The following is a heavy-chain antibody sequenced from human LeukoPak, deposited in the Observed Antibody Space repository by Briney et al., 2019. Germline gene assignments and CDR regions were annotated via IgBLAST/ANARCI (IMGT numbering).Heavy chain of an antibody. J-gene: IGHJ3*02. V-gene: IGHV4-34*01. CDR3: ASLFVVVPAAIPLDAFDI. CDR1: GGSFSGYY. Sequence: SETLSLTCAVYGGSFSGYYWSWIRQPPGKGLEWIGEINHSGSTNYNPSLKSRVTISVDTSKNQFSLKLSSVTAADTAVYYCASLFVVVPAAIPLDAFDIWGQGTMVTVSS. CDR2: INHSGST. D-gene: IGHD2-2*01.